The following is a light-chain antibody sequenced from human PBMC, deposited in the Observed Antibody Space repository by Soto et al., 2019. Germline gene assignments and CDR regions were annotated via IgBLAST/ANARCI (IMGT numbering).Light chain of an antibody. Sequence: QSALTQPASVSGSPGQSITISCTGTSSDVGSYNLVSWYQQHPGKAPKLLIYEGSKRPSGVSNRFSGSKSGNTASLTISGLQAEDEADYYCCSYAGSGTYGFGTGTKLTVL. CDR2: EGS. V-gene: IGLV2-23*01. J-gene: IGLJ1*01. CDR3: CSYAGSGTYG. CDR1: SSDVGSYNL.